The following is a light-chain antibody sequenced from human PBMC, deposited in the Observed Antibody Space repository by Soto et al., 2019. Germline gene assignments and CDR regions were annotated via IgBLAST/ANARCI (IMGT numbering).Light chain of an antibody. Sequence: DIQMTQSPSTLSASVGDRVTITCRASQSIDDWLAWYQQKPGKAPKLLIYTASSLQSGVPSRFSGSGSGTEFTLTISNLQPDDFATYYCQQYHRYIIFGPGTRLEIK. CDR2: TAS. CDR3: QQYHRYII. J-gene: IGKJ5*01. V-gene: IGKV1-5*03. CDR1: QSIDDW.